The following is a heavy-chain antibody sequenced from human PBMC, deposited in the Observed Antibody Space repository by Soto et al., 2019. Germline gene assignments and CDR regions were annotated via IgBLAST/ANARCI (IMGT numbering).Heavy chain of an antibody. J-gene: IGHJ4*02. Sequence: GGSLRLSCTASGFNFNNYAMSWARQAPGKGLEWVSAISGSGHRTYYADSVKGRFTISRDNSKNTLYLQMNSLRAEDTAVYYCARELKGVEYSSSFDYWGQGTLVTVSS. CDR3: ARELKGVEYSSSFDY. CDR1: GFNFNNYA. D-gene: IGHD6-6*01. V-gene: IGHV3-23*01. CDR2: ISGSGHRT.